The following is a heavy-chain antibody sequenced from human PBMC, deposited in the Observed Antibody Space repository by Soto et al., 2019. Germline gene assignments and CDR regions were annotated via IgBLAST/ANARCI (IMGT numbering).Heavy chain of an antibody. V-gene: IGHV4-59*01. J-gene: IGHJ4*02. D-gene: IGHD2-21*01. CDR3: ARAPMVITRSYFDL. CDR1: CGSISNFY. Sequence: SETLSLTCTVSCGSISNFYWSWVRQPPGKGLEWIGYIYDSGNTNYNPSLKSRVSISLDTSKKQLSLKLTSVTAADTAVYFCARAPMVITRSYFDLWGQGTPVTVSS. CDR2: IYDSGNT.